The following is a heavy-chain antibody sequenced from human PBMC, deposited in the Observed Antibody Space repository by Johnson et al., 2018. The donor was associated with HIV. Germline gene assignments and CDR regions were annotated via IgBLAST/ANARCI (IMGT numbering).Heavy chain of an antibody. V-gene: IGHV3-74*01. Sequence: VQLVESGGGLVQPGGSLRLSCTASGINFGSYWMHWFRQAPGTGLVWVSHIKSDGSYTNYADSVKGRFTVSRDNAKNSLYLQMNSLRAEDTAVDYCAIDGMHDEFWGGYAPDAFYSWGQGTMVTVSS. CDR1: GINFGSYW. CDR2: IKSDGSYT. J-gene: IGHJ3*02. CDR3: AIDGMHDEFWGGYAPDAFYS. D-gene: IGHD3-3*01.